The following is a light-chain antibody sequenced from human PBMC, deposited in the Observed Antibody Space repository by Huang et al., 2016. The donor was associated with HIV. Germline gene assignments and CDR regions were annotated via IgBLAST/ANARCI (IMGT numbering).Light chain of an antibody. CDR2: GAS. J-gene: IGKJ1*01. CDR1: QSVRGRY. Sequence: EIVLTQSPGTLSLSPGERATFSCRASQSVRGRYLAWYQQKPGQAPRLLIYGASSRATCIPDRFSGSGSGTDFTLTISRLEPEDFAVYYCQQYGSSLRTFGQGTKVEIK. V-gene: IGKV3-20*01. CDR3: QQYGSSLRT.